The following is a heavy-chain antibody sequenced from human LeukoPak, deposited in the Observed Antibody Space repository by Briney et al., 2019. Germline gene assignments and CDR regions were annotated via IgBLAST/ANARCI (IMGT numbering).Heavy chain of an antibody. CDR1: GFTFSSYA. Sequence: GGPLRLSCAASGFTFSSYAMSWVRQAPGKGLEWVSAISGSGGSTYYADSVKGRFTISRDNSKNMLYLQMNSLRAEDTAVYYCAKDPAMANEYYFDYWGQGTLVTVSS. CDR3: AKDPAMANEYYFDY. J-gene: IGHJ4*02. CDR2: ISGSGGST. V-gene: IGHV3-23*01. D-gene: IGHD5-18*01.